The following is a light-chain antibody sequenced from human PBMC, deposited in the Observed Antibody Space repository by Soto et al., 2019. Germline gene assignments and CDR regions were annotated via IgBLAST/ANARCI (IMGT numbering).Light chain of an antibody. V-gene: IGKV3-15*01. Sequence: EIVMTQSPATLSVSPVERATLSCRSSQSVSSNLAWYQQKPGQAPRLLIYGASSRATGTPARFSGSGSGTDFTLTISSLQSEDFAVYYCQQYNNWPFITFGQGTRLEIK. J-gene: IGKJ5*01. CDR1: QSVSSN. CDR3: QQYNNWPFIT. CDR2: GAS.